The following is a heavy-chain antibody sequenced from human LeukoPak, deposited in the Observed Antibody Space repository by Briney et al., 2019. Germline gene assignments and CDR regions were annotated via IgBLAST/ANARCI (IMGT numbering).Heavy chain of an antibody. D-gene: IGHD4-17*01. V-gene: IGHV3-7*01. CDR2: IKHDGSEK. J-gene: IGHJ4*02. CDR1: GFTFSSYW. CDR3: ARDPYGDYGDCFDY. Sequence: GGSLRLSCAAYGFTFSSYWMSWVRQAPGKGLEWVANIKHDGSEKYYVDSVKGRFTISRDNAEKSLYLQMNSLRAEDTAVYYCARDPYGDYGDCFDYWGQGTLVTVSS.